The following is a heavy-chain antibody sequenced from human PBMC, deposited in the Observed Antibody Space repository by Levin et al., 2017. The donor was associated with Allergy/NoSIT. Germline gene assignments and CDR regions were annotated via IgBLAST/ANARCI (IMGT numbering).Heavy chain of an antibody. CDR2: IINSGVGT. V-gene: IGHV3-23*01. CDR1: GFTFNNYA. Sequence: GESLQISCAASGFTFNNYAMSWVRQAPGKGLEWVSAIINSGVGTYYADSVKGRFTISRDNSKNTMYLQMNSLRAEDTAVYFCAKDAIRGSDQPYYFDYWGQGTLVTASS. D-gene: IGHD6-19*01. CDR3: AKDAIRGSDQPYYFDY. J-gene: IGHJ4*02.